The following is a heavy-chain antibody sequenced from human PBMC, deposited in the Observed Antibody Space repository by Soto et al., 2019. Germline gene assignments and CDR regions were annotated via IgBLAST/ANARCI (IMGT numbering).Heavy chain of an antibody. Sequence: ASVKVSCKASGGTFSSYAISWVRQAPGQGLEWMGGIIPIFGTANYAQKFQGRVTITADESTSTAYMELSSLRSEDTAVYYCASFETVTTAERRCYYGMDVWGQGTTVTVSS. CDR1: GGTFSSYA. CDR2: IIPIFGTA. CDR3: ASFETVTTAERRCYYGMDV. D-gene: IGHD4-4*01. V-gene: IGHV1-69*13. J-gene: IGHJ6*02.